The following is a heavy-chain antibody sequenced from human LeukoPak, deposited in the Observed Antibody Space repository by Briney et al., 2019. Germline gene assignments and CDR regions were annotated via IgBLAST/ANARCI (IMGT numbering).Heavy chain of an antibody. D-gene: IGHD3-16*01. CDR2: INHSGST. J-gene: IGHJ4*02. Sequence: SETLSLTCAVYGGSFSGYYWSWIRQPPGKGPEWIGEINHSGSTNYNPSLKSRVTMSVDKSKNQFSLKVNSVTAADTAVYYCTTARGPYYFEYWGQGTLVTVSS. V-gene: IGHV4-34*01. CDR1: GGSFSGYY. CDR3: TTARGPYYFEY.